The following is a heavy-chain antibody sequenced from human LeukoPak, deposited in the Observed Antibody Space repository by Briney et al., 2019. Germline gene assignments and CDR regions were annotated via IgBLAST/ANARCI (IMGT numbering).Heavy chain of an antibody. CDR1: GITFSSYG. V-gene: IGHV3-33*01. J-gene: IGHJ4*02. CDR3: ARDPSGDLDY. D-gene: IGHD3-10*01. CDR2: IWYDGSNK. Sequence: GRSLRLSCAASGITFSSYGMHWVRQAPGKGLEWVAVIWYDGSNKYYADSVKGRFTISRDNAKNSLYLQMNSLRDEDTAVYYCARDPSGDLDYWGQGALVTVSS.